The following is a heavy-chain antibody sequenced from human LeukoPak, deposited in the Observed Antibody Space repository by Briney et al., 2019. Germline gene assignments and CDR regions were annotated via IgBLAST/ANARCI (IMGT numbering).Heavy chain of an antibody. D-gene: IGHD1-26*01. J-gene: IGHJ6*04. CDR1: GFTISTYD. V-gene: IGHV3-48*03. CDR2: ISSSGSTI. Sequence: PGGSLRLSCAASGFTISTYDINWVSQAPGRGLEWVSYISSSGSTIYYADSVKGRFTISRDNAKNLLCLQMNSLRAEDTAVYYCARATSGNGMDVWGKGTTVTVSS. CDR3: ARATSGNGMDV.